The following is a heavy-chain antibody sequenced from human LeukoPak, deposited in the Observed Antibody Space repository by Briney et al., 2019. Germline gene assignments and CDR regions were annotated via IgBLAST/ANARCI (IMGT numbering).Heavy chain of an antibody. D-gene: IGHD5-12*01. CDR3: ASLRGYSGYEGEDY. CDR2: IKQDGSEK. CDR1: GFTFSSYW. Sequence: GSLRLSCAASGFTFSSYWMSWVRQAPGKGLEWVANIKQDGSEKHYVDSVKGRFTISRDNAKNSLYLQMNSLRAEDTAVYYCASLRGYSGYEGEDYWGQGTLVTVSS. V-gene: IGHV3-7*01. J-gene: IGHJ4*02.